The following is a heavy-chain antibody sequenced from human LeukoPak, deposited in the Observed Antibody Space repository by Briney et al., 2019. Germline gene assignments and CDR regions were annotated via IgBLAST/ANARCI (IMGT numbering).Heavy chain of an antibody. D-gene: IGHD3-22*01. V-gene: IGHV3-30-3*01. J-gene: IGHJ1*01. CDR3: ARDMAMIVVVPYFQH. CDR1: GFTFSSYA. Sequence: PGGSLRLSCAASGFTFSSYAMSWVRQAPGKGLEWVAVISYDGSNKYYADSVKGQFTISRDNSKNTLYLQMNSLRAEDTAVYYCARDMAMIVVVPYFQHWGQGTLVTVSS. CDR2: ISYDGSNK.